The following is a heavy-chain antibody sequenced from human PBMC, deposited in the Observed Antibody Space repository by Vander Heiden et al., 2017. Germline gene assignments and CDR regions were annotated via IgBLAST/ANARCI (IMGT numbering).Heavy chain of an antibody. Sequence: EVQLLESGGGLVQPGGSLRLSCAASGFTCSNYAMSWVRQAPGKGLEWVSAISGSGVSTYYADSVRGRFTISRDNSKNTLYLQMNSLGAEDAAVYFCTRGTTYSGTYTGDYWGQGTLVTVSS. CDR1: GFTCSNYA. CDR2: ISGSGVST. CDR3: TRGTTYSGTYTGDY. D-gene: IGHD1-26*01. V-gene: IGHV3-23*01. J-gene: IGHJ4*02.